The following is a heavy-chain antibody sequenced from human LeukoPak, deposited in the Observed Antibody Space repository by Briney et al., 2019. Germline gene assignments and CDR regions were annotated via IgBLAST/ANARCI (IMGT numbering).Heavy chain of an antibody. J-gene: IGHJ6*02. CDR1: GGSFSGYY. Sequence: SETLSLTCAVYGGSFSGYYWSWIRQPPGKGLEWIGEINHSGSTNYNPSLKSRVTISVDTSKNQFSLKLSSVTAADTAVYYCARAYYCSSTSCYNVYYYGMDVWGQGTTVTVSS. CDR3: ARAYYCSSTSCYNVYYYGMDV. D-gene: IGHD2-2*02. CDR2: INHSGST. V-gene: IGHV4-34*01.